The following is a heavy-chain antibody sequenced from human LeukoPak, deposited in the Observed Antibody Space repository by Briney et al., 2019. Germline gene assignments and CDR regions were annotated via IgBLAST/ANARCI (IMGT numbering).Heavy chain of an antibody. CDR1: GLTFSNAW. CDR3: STYIMGFGGDY. J-gene: IGHJ4*02. D-gene: IGHD3-16*01. Sequence: GGSLRLFCAASGLTFSNAWMTWVRQAPGKGLEWIGRIIRKTDGERTHYAASVKDRFTISKDDSKNTVYLQMNSLTSEDTAVYYCSTYIMGFGGDYWGQGTLVTVSS. V-gene: IGHV3-15*01. CDR2: IIRKTDGERT.